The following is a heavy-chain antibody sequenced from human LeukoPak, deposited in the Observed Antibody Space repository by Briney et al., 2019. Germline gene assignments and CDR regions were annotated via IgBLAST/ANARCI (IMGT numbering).Heavy chain of an antibody. D-gene: IGHD5-12*01. V-gene: IGHV4-38-2*01. J-gene: IGHJ6*03. CDR1: GYSISSGYY. Sequence: SETLSLTCAVSGYSISSGYYWGWIRQPPGKGLEWIGSIYHSGSTYYNPSLKSRVTISVDTSKNQFSLKLSSVTAADTAVYYCARGRYSGYSYYYYYMDVWGKGTTVTVSS. CDR2: IYHSGST. CDR3: ARGRYSGYSYYYYYMDV.